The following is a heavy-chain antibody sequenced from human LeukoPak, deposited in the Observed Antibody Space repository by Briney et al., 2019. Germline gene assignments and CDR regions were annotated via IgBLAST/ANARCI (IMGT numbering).Heavy chain of an antibody. V-gene: IGHV4-59*01. J-gene: IGHJ5*02. D-gene: IGHD3-3*01. CDR1: DDSITMYY. CDR2: VDHTGST. Sequence: SETLSLTCSVSDDSITMYYWTWIRQPPGKGLEWIGYVDHTGSTNFNPSLNGRVSISRDTSKNLFSLRLRSVTAADTAVYFCARDMGGYDFWSGYYTKNWFDPWGQGTLVTVSS. CDR3: ARDMGGYDFWSGYYTKNWFDP.